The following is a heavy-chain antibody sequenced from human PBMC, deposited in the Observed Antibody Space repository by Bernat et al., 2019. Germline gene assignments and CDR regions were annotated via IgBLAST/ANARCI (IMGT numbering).Heavy chain of an antibody. J-gene: IGHJ4*02. CDR2: ISHSGGSK. D-gene: IGHD2-2*01. V-gene: IGHV3-23*01. CDR3: AKDYKSKYCTSTSCYEDDY. Sequence: EVQLLESGGGLVQPGGSLRLSCAASGFTFSSYAMSWVRQAPGKGLEWISGISHSGGSKYYADSVKGRFTISRDNSKNTLYLQMNSLRAEDTAVYYCAKDYKSKYCTSTSCYEDDYWGQGTLVTVSS. CDR1: GFTFSSYA.